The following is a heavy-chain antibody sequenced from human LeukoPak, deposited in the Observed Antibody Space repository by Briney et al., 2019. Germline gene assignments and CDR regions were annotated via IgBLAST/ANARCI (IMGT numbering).Heavy chain of an antibody. V-gene: IGHV3-15*01. CDR3: TSTLGY. Sequence: PGGSLRLSCAGSGFTFSNAWMTWVRQAPGKGLEWVGRIKTKTDGGTTDYAAPVKGRFTISRDDSRNTPYLQMNSLRTEDTAVYYCTSTLGYWGQGTLVTVSS. J-gene: IGHJ4*02. CDR1: GFTFSNAW. CDR2: IKTKTDGGTT.